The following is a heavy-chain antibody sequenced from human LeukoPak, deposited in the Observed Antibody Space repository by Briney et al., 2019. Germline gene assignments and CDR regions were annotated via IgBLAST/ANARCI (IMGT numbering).Heavy chain of an antibody. Sequence: ASVKVSCKASGYTFTSYGISWVRQAPGQGLEWMGWISAYNGNTNYAQKLQGRVTMTTDTSTSTAYMGLRSLRSDDTAVYYCARVYGGLTPSWFDPWGQGTLVTVSS. D-gene: IGHD3-3*01. CDR3: ARVYGGLTPSWFDP. J-gene: IGHJ5*02. CDR1: GYTFTSYG. V-gene: IGHV1-18*04. CDR2: ISAYNGNT.